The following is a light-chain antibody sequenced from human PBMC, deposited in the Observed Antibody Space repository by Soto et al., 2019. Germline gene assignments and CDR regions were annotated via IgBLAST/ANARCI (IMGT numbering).Light chain of an antibody. CDR3: SSFAVSPVV. CDR2: EVN. J-gene: IGLJ2*01. V-gene: IGLV2-8*01. CDR1: GIDDYDYNY. Sequence: QSALTQPPSASGSPGQSVTIPCTGTGIDDYDYNYVSWYQQHPGKVPKLIIYEVNKRPSGVPNRFSGSKSGSTASLTGSGLQAEDEAYYCCSSFAVSPVVFGGGTKLTVL.